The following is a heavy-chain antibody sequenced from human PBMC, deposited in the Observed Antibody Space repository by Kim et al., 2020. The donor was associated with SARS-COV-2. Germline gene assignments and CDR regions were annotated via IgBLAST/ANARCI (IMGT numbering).Heavy chain of an antibody. J-gene: IGHJ4*02. V-gene: IGHV1-18*01. D-gene: IGHD2-21*01. CDR3: ARDPGGDPSYFDY. Sequence: YGLKFQGRVTMTTGTSTSTAYMELRSLRSDDTAVYYCARDPGGDPSYFDYWGQGTPVTVSS.